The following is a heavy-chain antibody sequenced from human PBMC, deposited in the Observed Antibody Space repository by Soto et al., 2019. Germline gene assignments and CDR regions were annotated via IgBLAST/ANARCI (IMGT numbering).Heavy chain of an antibody. CDR1: GGTFSSYA. CDR2: IIPIFGTA. CDR3: ARTIVPAAIGGGFDP. J-gene: IGHJ5*02. V-gene: IGHV1-69*01. D-gene: IGHD2-2*01. Sequence: QVQLVQSGAEVKKPGSSVKVSCKASGGTFSSYAISWVRQAPGQGLEWMGGIIPIFGTANYAQKFQGRVTITADESTSTAYMELSSLRFEYTAVYYCARTIVPAAIGGGFDPWGQGTLVTVSS.